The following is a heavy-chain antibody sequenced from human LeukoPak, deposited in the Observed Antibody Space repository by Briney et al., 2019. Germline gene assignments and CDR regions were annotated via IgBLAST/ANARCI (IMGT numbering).Heavy chain of an antibody. Sequence: SETLSLNCTVSGGSISTYYWTWIRQPPGKGLEWIGNIYYSGSTNYNPSLKSRVTISGDTSKNQFSLKVTSVTAADTAVYYCARERDYGDLFFDLWGQGTLVTVSS. D-gene: IGHD4-17*01. CDR1: GGSISTYY. V-gene: IGHV4-59*01. J-gene: IGHJ4*02. CDR2: IYYSGST. CDR3: ARERDYGDLFFDL.